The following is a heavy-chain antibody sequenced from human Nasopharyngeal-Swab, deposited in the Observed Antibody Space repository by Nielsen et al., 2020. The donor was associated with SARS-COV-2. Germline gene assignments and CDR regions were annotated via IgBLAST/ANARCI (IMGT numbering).Heavy chain of an antibody. V-gene: IGHV3-23*01. CDR3: TKGGWLDD. Sequence: GESLKISCTASGFPFSVFDMSWVRRAPGKVLEWDAFTSGGDDTPHYANSVKGRLTVSRDSSKNTLFLQMNSLSVDDTALYYCTKGGWLDDWGQGTLVTVSS. J-gene: IGHJ4*02. CDR1: GFPFSVFD. D-gene: IGHD6-19*01. CDR2: TSGGDDTP.